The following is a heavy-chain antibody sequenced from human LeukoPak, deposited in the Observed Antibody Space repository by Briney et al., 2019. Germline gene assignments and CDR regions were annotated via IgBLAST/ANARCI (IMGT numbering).Heavy chain of an antibody. V-gene: IGHV1-8*01. CDR3: ARVNCSSTSCRSKFLDY. CDR2: MNPNSGNT. Sequence: ASVTVSCKASGYTFTNYDINWVRQATGQGLGWLDWMNPNSGNTGYAQKFQGRVTMTRSTSISTAYMELSSLRSEDTAVYYCARVNCSSTSCRSKFLDYWGQGTLVTVSS. J-gene: IGHJ4*02. D-gene: IGHD2-2*01. CDR1: GYTFTNYD.